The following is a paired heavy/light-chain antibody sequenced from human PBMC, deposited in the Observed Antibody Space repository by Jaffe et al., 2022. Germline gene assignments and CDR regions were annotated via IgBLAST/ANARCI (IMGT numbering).Heavy chain of an antibody. Sequence: QVQLQESGPGLVKPWETLSLICTVSGGSISNFYWSWIRQSPGKGLEWIGYVQYSGNTKYNPSLNSRVTISTETSKNQISLSLRSVTAADTAVYHCARSDDYFCAGNGCQSGRGVDAFDVWGQGTLVTVSS. CDR3: ARSDDYFCAGNGCQSGRGVDAFDV. J-gene: IGHJ3*01. D-gene: IGHD3-16*01. V-gene: IGHV4-59*01. CDR2: VQYSGNT. CDR1: GGSISNFY.
Light chain of an antibody. J-gene: IGKJ1*01. CDR1: QSVSSN. CDR3: QQYDSWWT. Sequence: EIAMTQSPATLSLSPGDRATLSCRASQSVSSNLAWYQQKPGQAPRLLIYGASTRANGVPGRFSGSGSGTDFTLTISGLQSEDFALYYCQQYDSWWTFGQGTKVEIK. V-gene: IGKV3-15*01. CDR2: GAS.